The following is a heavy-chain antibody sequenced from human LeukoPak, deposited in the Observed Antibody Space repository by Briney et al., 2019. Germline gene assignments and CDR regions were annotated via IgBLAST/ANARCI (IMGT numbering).Heavy chain of an antibody. V-gene: IGHV4-59*01. CDR1: GGSISSYY. Sequence: SETLSLTCTVSGGSISSYYWSWVRQPPGKGLEWIGYIYHSGSTNYNPSLKSRVNLSVDMAKNQISLKMSSVTAADTAVYYCARSRVWSDYWGYFDYWGQGTLVTVSS. CDR2: IYHSGST. CDR3: ARSRVWSDYWGYFDY. D-gene: IGHD3-3*01. J-gene: IGHJ4*02.